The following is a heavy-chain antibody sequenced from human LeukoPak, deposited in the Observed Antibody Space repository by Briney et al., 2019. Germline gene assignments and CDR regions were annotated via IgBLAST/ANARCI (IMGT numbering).Heavy chain of an antibody. CDR2: IIPIFGTA. V-gene: IGHV1-69*05. CDR3: ARETSIAAASPIDY. D-gene: IGHD6-13*01. J-gene: IGHJ4*02. Sequence: GASVKVSCKASGGTFSSYAISWVRQAPGQGLEWMGGIIPIFGTANYAQKFQGRVTITTDESTSTAYMELSSLRSEDTAVYYCARETSIAAASPIDYWGQGTLVTVSS. CDR1: GGTFSSYA.